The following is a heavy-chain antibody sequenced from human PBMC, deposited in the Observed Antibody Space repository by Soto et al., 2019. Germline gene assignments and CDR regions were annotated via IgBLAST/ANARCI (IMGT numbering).Heavy chain of an antibody. CDR1: GYTFTSYG. CDR2: ISAHNGNT. CDR3: ARGRYGDY. V-gene: IGHV1-18*01. J-gene: IGHJ4*02. D-gene: IGHD1-1*01. Sequence: QVHLVQSGAEVKKPGASVKVSCKGSGYTFTSYGITWVRQAPGQGLEWMGWISAHNGNTHYAQKLQGRVTVTRDTSTSTAYMELRSLRSDDTAVYSCARGRYGDYWGQGALVTVSS.